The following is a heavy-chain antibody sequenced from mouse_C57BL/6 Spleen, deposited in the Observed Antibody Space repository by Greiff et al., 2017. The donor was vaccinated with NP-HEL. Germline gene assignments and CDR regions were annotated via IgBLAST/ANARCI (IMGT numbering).Heavy chain of an antibody. Sequence: QVQLKESGPGLVAPSQSLSITCTASGFSLTSYAISWVRQPPGKGLEWLGVIWTGGSTNYNSALKSRLSISKDNSKSQVFLKMNSLQTDDTARYYCARNTNPDYFDYWGKGTTLTVSS. J-gene: IGHJ2*01. CDR2: IWTGGST. V-gene: IGHV2-9-1*01. CDR1: GFSLTSYA. CDR3: ARNTNPDYFDY.